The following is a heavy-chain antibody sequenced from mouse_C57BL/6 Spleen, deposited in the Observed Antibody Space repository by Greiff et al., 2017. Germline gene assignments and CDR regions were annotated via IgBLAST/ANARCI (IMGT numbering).Heavy chain of an antibody. V-gene: IGHV1-82*01. CDR1: GYAFSSSW. Sequence: VKLVESGPELVKPGASVKISCKASGYAFSSSWMNWVKQRPGKGLEWIGRIYPGDGDTNYNGKFKGKATLTADKSSSTAYMQLSSLTSEDSAVYFCARPADSNFHFDYWGQGTTLTVSS. D-gene: IGHD2-5*01. CDR2: IYPGDGDT. J-gene: IGHJ2*01. CDR3: ARPADSNFHFDY.